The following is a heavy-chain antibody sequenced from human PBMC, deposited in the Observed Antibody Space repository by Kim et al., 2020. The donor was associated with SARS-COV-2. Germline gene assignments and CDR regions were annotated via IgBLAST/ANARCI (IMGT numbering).Heavy chain of an antibody. V-gene: IGHV3-30*04. CDR3: ARARSGSGSALDY. CDR2: ISYDGSNK. CDR1: GFTFSSYA. Sequence: GGSLRLSCAASGFTFSSYAMHWVRQAPGKGLEWVAVISYDGSNKYYADSVKGRFSISRDNSKNTLYLQMNSLRAEDTAVFYCARARSGSGSALDYWGQGPLVTVSS. J-gene: IGHJ4*02. D-gene: IGHD3-10*01.